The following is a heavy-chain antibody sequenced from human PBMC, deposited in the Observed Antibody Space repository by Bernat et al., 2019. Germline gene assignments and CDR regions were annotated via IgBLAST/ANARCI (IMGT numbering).Heavy chain of an antibody. V-gene: IGHV3-21*05. D-gene: IGHD6-25*01. CDR1: GFTFSSYS. CDR3: ARGPAALHFDY. CDR2: ISSSSSYI. Sequence: EVQLVESGGGLVKPGGSLRLSCAASGFTFSSYSMNWVRQAPGKGLEWVSYISSSSSYIYYADSVKGRFTISRDNAKNSLYLQMNSLRAEDTAVYYWARGPAALHFDYWGQGTLVTVSS. J-gene: IGHJ4*02.